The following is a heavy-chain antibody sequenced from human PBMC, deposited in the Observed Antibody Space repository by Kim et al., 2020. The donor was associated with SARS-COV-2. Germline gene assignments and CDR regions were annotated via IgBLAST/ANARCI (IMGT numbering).Heavy chain of an antibody. Sequence: SETLSPTCTVSGGSISSSSYYWGWIRQPPGKGLEWIGSIYYSGSTYYNPSLKSRVTISVDTSKNQFSLKLSSVTAADTAVYYCARLGEDYDYVWGSYRYGYYYYYGMDVWGQGTTVTVSS. CDR1: GGSISSSSYY. J-gene: IGHJ6*02. D-gene: IGHD3-16*02. V-gene: IGHV4-39*01. CDR3: ARLGEDYDYVWGSYRYGYYYYYGMDV. CDR2: IYYSGST.